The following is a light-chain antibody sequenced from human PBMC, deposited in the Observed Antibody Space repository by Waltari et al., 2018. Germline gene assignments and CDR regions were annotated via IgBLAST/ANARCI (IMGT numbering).Light chain of an antibody. V-gene: IGLV2-14*03. CDR3: SSYTSSSTQV. CDR2: DVS. CDR1: SSDVGGYNY. J-gene: IGLJ1*01. Sequence: QSALTKPASVSGSPGQSITISCTGTSSDVGGYNYVYWYQHHPGKAPKLMIYDVSNRPSGVSNRFSGSKSGNTASLTISGLQAEDEADYYCSSYTSSSTQVFGTGTKVTVL.